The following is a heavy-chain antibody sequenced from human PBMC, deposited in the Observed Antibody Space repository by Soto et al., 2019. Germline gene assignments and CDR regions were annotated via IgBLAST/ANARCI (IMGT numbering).Heavy chain of an antibody. CDR1: GASITHYY. CDR2: VFYSGSS. V-gene: IGHV4-59*01. J-gene: IGHJ5*02. Sequence: VQLQESGPGLVKPSETVSLSCSVSGASITHYYWSWIRQPPGKGLEWGGYVFYSGSSDYNPSLMSRVTISAYTYNNQVSLRLTSVTAADTAVYYWAIDRRTYGGGGMGPTKHNLFDPCGEGTLVTVAS. D-gene: IGHD1-26*01. CDR3: AIDRRTYGGGGMGPTKHNLFDP.